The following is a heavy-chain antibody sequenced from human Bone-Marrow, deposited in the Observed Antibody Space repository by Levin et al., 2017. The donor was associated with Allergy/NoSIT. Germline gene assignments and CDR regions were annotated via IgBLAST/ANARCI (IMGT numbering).Heavy chain of an antibody. CDR2: ISYDGGNE. D-gene: IGHD2-15*01. V-gene: IGHV3-30-3*01. CDR3: TKAGGGGFDV. CDR1: GFTFSSYS. Sequence: GESLKISCAASGFTFSSYSMHWVRQAPGKGLEWVALISYDGGNENYADSVKGRFTISRDNPKNRLDLQMNSLSAEDTALYYCTKAGGGGFDVWGQGTMVTVSS. J-gene: IGHJ3*01.